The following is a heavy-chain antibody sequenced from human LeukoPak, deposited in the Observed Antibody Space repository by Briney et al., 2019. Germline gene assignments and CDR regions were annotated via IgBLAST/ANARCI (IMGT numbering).Heavy chain of an antibody. CDR2: LDSSGST. J-gene: IGHJ4*02. D-gene: IGHD2-21*01. CDR3: ARGTSCGSKCFFDY. CDR1: GVSISGYY. Sequence: SETLSLTCKVSGVSISGYYWSWIRQPAGKGLEWIGRLDSSGSTNYNSSLKSRVTMSIDRSQFSLRLTSVTAADTAIYYCARGTSCGSKCFFDYWGQGILVTVSS. V-gene: IGHV4-4*07.